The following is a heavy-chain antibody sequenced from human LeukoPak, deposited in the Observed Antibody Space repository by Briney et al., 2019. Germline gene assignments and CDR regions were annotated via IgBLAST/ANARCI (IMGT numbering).Heavy chain of an antibody. CDR3: AALGKSTGTTPYYYGMDV. CDR2: IVVGSGNT. D-gene: IGHD1-7*01. J-gene: IGHJ6*02. V-gene: IGHV1-58*02. Sequence: SVKVSCKASGFTFTSSAMQWVRQARGQRLEWIGWIVVGSGNTNYAQKFQERVTITRDMSTSTAYMELSSLRSEDTAVYYCAALGKSTGTTPYYYGMDVWGQGTTVTVSS. CDR1: GFTFTSSA.